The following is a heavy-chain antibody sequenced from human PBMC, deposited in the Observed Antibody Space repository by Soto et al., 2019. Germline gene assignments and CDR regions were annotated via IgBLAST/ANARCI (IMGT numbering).Heavy chain of an antibody. Sequence: PSETLSLTCTVSGGSISSGDYYWSLIRQPPGKGLEWIGYIYYSGSTYYNPSLKSRVTISVDTSKNQFSLKLSSVTAADTAVYYCARVFDSSGLDYCGQGTLVTVSS. CDR2: IYYSGST. J-gene: IGHJ4*02. CDR1: GGSISSGDYY. CDR3: ARVFDSSGLDY. D-gene: IGHD3-22*01. V-gene: IGHV4-30-4*01.